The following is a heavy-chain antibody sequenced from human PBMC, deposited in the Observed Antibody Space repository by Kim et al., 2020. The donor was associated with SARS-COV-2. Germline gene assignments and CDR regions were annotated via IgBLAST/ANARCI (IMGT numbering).Heavy chain of an antibody. V-gene: IGHV1-2*02. D-gene: IGHD3-10*01. CDR1: GYTFTGYY. CDR2: INPNSGGR. Sequence: ASVKVSCKASGYTFTGYYMHWVRQAPGQGLEWMGWINPNSGGRNYAQKFQGRVTMTRDTSISTAYMELSRLRSDDTAVYYCLPGAPSVLSSLRGVIPPGPYYYGMDVWGQGTTVTVSS. CDR3: LPGAPSVLSSLRGVIPPGPYYYGMDV. J-gene: IGHJ6*02.